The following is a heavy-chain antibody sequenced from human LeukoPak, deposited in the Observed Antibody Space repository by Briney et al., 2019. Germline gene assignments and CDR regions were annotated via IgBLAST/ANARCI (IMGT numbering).Heavy chain of an antibody. CDR3: ARDNYAGANWLDP. CDR2: IIPIFGTA. D-gene: IGHD1-7*01. CDR1: GGTFSSYA. J-gene: IGHJ5*02. V-gene: IGHV1-69*05. Sequence: ASVKVSCKASGGTFSSYAISGVRQAPGQGLEWMGGIIPIFGTANYAQKFQGRVTITTDESTSTAYMELSSLRSEDTAVYYCARDNYAGANWLDPWGQGTLVTVSS.